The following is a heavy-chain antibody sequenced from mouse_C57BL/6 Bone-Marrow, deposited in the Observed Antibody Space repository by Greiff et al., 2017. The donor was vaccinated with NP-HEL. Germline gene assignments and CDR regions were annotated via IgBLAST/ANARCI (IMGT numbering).Heavy chain of an antibody. Sequence: VQLQQSGPELVKPGASVKIPCKASGYTFTDYNMDWVKQSHGKSLEWIGDINPNNGGTIYNQKFKGKATLTVDKSSSTAYMELRSLTSEDTAVYYCARWNYGSSWGYAMDYWGQGTSVSVSS. D-gene: IGHD1-1*01. CDR3: ARWNYGSSWGYAMDY. CDR2: INPNNGGT. CDR1: GYTFTDYN. J-gene: IGHJ4*01. V-gene: IGHV1-18*01.